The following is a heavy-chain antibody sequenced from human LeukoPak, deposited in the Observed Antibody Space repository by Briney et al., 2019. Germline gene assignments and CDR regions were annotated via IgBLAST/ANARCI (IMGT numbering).Heavy chain of an antibody. D-gene: IGHD5-12*01. V-gene: IGHV1-2*02. CDR3: ARGGYSGYDYRYYCGMDV. J-gene: IGHJ6*02. Sequence: GASVKVSCKASGYTFTGYYMHLVRQAPGQGLEWMGWIRPNSGGTNYTQKFQGRVTMTRDTPISTAYMELSRLRSDDTAVYYCARGGYSGYDYRYYCGMDVWGQGTTVTVSS. CDR1: GYTFTGYY. CDR2: IRPNSGGT.